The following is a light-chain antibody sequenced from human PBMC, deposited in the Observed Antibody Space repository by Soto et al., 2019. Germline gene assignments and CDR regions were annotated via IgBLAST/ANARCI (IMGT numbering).Light chain of an antibody. V-gene: IGKV1-39*01. J-gene: IGKJ1*01. Sequence: DIQMTQSPSSRSAYVGDRGTSTCRASQIIRKYFNWYQQKPGKAPKVLIYTAPSLQSGAPSRLSASGSGTDFTLSVVSLQPEDFATYYCQQTYSTPPGAFGQGTKV. CDR2: TAP. CDR3: QQTYSTPPGA. CDR1: QIIRKY.